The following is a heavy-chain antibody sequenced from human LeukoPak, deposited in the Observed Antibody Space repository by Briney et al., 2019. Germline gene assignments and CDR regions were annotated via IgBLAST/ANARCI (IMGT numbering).Heavy chain of an antibody. CDR1: GFTFFSYW. Sequence: GGSLRLSCAASGFTFFSYWMSWVRQPPGKGLEWVANIKQDGSETYYVDSVKGRFTISRDNAKSSLYLQMNSLRDEDTGVYYCTTEWALAGNFYWGQGTLVTVSS. V-gene: IGHV3-7*01. CDR2: IKQDGSET. CDR3: TTEWALAGNFY. D-gene: IGHD6-19*01. J-gene: IGHJ4*02.